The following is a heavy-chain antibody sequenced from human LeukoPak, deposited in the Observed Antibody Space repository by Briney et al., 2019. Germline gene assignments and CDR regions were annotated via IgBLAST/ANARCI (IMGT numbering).Heavy chain of an antibody. CDR3: ARSYGSYVLDY. CDR1: GGSITTYH. J-gene: IGHJ4*02. V-gene: IGHV4-59*01. D-gene: IGHD6-6*01. Sequence: SETLSLTCTVFGGSITTYHWNWIRQPPGKGLEWIGYAYYRGGTKYNPSLKSRVSLSVDTSKNQVSLKLSSVTAADTAVYFCARSYGSYVLDYWGQGSLVIVSS. CDR2: AYYRGGT.